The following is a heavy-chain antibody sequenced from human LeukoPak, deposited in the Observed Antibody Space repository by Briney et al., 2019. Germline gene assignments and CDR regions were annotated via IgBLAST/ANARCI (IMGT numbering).Heavy chain of an antibody. D-gene: IGHD3-22*01. J-gene: IGHJ4*02. CDR3: ARGTYDNSGLVDY. CDR1: GFTFSNYA. V-gene: IGHV3-23*01. CDR2: ISGSGGNT. Sequence: GGSLRLSCAASGFTFSNYAMNWVRQAPGKGLEWVSAISGSGGNTYYADSVKGRFTISRDNTKNSLFLQMNTLRAEDTAVYYCARGTYDNSGLVDYWGQGTLVTVSS.